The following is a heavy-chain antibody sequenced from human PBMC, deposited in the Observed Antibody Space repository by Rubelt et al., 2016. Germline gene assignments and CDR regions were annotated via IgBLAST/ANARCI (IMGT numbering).Heavy chain of an antibody. Sequence: QVLLQQWGAGLLKPSETLSLTCAVYGGSFSGYYWSWIRQPPGKGLEWIGEINHSGSTNYNPSLKIRVTISVETSKNQFSLKLSSVTAADTAVYYCARNRRDWGQGTLVTVSS. D-gene: IGHD1-14*01. CDR2: INHSGST. J-gene: IGHJ4*02. CDR1: GGSFSGYY. V-gene: IGHV4-34*01. CDR3: ARNRRD.